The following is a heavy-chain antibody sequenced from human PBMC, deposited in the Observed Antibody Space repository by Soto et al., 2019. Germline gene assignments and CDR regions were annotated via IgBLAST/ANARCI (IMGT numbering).Heavy chain of an antibody. CDR1: GGSISSYY. Sequence: SETLSLTCPVSGGSISSYYWSWIRQPPGKGLEWIGYIYYSGSTNYNPSLKSRVTISVDTSKNQFSLKLSSVTAADTAVYYCGGSSSWSYYYYYYYMDVWGKGTTVTVSS. CDR2: IYYSGST. D-gene: IGHD6-13*01. CDR3: GGSSSWSYYYYYYYMDV. J-gene: IGHJ6*03. V-gene: IGHV4-59*01.